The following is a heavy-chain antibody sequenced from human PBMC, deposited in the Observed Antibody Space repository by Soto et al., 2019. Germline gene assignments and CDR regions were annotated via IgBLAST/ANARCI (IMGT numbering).Heavy chain of an antibody. CDR1: GGSFSGYY. Sequence: QVQLQQWGAGLLKPSETLSLTCAVYGGSFSGYYWSWIRQPPGKGLEWIGEINHSGSTNYNPSLKRRVTISVDTSKNQFSLKLSSVTAADTAVYYCARHSSSWYLSRGYFDYWGQGTLVTVSS. CDR2: INHSGST. CDR3: ARHSSSWYLSRGYFDY. V-gene: IGHV4-34*01. D-gene: IGHD6-13*01. J-gene: IGHJ4*02.